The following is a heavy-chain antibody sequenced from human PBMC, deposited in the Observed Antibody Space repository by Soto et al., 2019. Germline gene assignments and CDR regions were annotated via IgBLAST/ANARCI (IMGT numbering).Heavy chain of an antibody. CDR2: ISTNGGST. Sequence: GGSLRLSCSASGFTFSSYAMHWVRQAPGKGLEYVSAISTNGGSTYYADSVKGRFAISRDNSKNTLYLQMSSLRAEDTAVYYCVKVAAGHNGIFDYWGQGNLVTVS. CDR3: VKVAAGHNGIFDY. CDR1: GFTFSSYA. J-gene: IGHJ4*02. D-gene: IGHD6-13*01. V-gene: IGHV3-64D*08.